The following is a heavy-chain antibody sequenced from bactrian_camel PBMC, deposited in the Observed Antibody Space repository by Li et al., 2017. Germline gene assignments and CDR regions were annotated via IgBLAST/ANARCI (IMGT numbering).Heavy chain of an antibody. Sequence: LVESGGGLVQPGGSLRPSCAASGFTFSSYAMYWVRRAPGKGLEWVSAIKGAYDITHYADSVKGRFTASRDNSKNTLYLQLSSMKTEDTAMYYCAAEAPCYRRTAVNLVPDYKGQGTQVTVS. J-gene: IGHJ4*01. D-gene: IGHD3*01. V-gene: IGHV3S44*01. CDR3: AAEAPCYRRTAVNLVPDY. CDR2: IKGAYDIT. CDR1: GFTFSSYA.